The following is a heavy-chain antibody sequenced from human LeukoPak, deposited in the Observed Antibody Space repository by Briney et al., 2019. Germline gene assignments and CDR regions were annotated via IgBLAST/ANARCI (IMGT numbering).Heavy chain of an antibody. D-gene: IGHD3-10*01. CDR2: TYYRSKWYN. CDR1: GDSVSSNSAA. J-gene: IGHJ4*02. Sequence: QTLSLTCAISGDSVSSNSAAWNWIRQSPSRGLEWLGRTYYRSKWYNDYAVSVKSRITINPDTSKNQFSLQLNSVTPEDTAVYYCARSITMVRGVMIGHDYWGQGTLVTVSS. CDR3: ARSITMVRGVMIGHDY. V-gene: IGHV6-1*01.